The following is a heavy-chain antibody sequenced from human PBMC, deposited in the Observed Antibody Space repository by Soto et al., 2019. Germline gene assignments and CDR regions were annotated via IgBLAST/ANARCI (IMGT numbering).Heavy chain of an antibody. J-gene: IGHJ5*02. Sequence: QMQLQESGPGLVKPSQTLSLTCTVSGGSISSGDYYWSWIRQPPGKGLEWIGYIYYSGSTNYNPSLESRXXIXVXXSKNQFSLKLSSVTAADTAVYYCARVRGRLLRFDPWGQGTLVTVSS. V-gene: IGHV4-30-4*01. CDR1: GGSISSGDYY. D-gene: IGHD2-15*01. CDR2: IYYSGST. CDR3: ARVRGRLLRFDP.